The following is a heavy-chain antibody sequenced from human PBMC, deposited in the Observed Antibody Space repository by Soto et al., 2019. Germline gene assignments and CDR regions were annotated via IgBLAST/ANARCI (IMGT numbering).Heavy chain of an antibody. Sequence: GASVKVSCKASGGTFSSYAISWVRQAPGQGLEWMGGIIPIFGTANYAQKFQGRVTITADESTSTAYMELSSLRSEDTAVYYCARFLRRAMVAYFDYWGQGTLVTVSS. V-gene: IGHV1-69*13. D-gene: IGHD5-18*01. CDR1: GGTFSSYA. CDR2: IIPIFGTA. CDR3: ARFLRRAMVAYFDY. J-gene: IGHJ4*02.